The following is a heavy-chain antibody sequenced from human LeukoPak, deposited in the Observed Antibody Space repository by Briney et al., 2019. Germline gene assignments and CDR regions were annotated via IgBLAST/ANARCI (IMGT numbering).Heavy chain of an antibody. Sequence: SETLSLTCTVSGGSISSGGYYWSWIRQPPGKGLEWIGYIYHSGSTYYNPSLKSRVTISVDRSKNQFSLKLSSVTAADTAVYYCASTVTSFDWSWFDPWGQGTLVTVSS. J-gene: IGHJ5*02. CDR3: ASTVTSFDWSWFDP. V-gene: IGHV4-30-2*01. CDR2: IYHSGST. D-gene: IGHD3-9*01. CDR1: GGSISSGGYY.